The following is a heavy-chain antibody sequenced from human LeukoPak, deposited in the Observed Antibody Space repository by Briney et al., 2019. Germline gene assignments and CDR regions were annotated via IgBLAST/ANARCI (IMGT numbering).Heavy chain of an antibody. D-gene: IGHD5-12*01. Sequence: SETLSLTCTVSGGSIRDDGYYWSWIRQHPGTGLEWLAYIYYSGSTYYNPSLKGRASISVDPSKNQFSLRLSSVTAADTAVYYCARTRGYSGYVDAFDIWGQGTMVTVFS. CDR1: GGSIRDDGYY. V-gene: IGHV4-31*03. J-gene: IGHJ3*02. CDR2: IYYSGST. CDR3: ARTRGYSGYVDAFDI.